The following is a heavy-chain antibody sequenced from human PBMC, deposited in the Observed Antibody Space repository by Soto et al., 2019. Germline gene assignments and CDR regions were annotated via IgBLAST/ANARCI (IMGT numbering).Heavy chain of an antibody. V-gene: IGHV3-33*01. Sequence: GGSLRLSCAASGFTFSSYGMHWVRQAPGKGLEWVAVIWYDGSNKYYADSVKGRFTISRDNSKNTLYLQMNSLRAEDTAVYYCARGARYIAVYDAFDIWGQGTMVTVSS. CDR2: IWYDGSNK. CDR1: GFTFSSYG. D-gene: IGHD6-19*01. J-gene: IGHJ3*02. CDR3: ARGARYIAVYDAFDI.